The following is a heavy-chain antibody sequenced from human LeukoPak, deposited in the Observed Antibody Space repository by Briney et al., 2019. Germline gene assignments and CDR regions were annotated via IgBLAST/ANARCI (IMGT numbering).Heavy chain of an antibody. CDR1: GGSISSGSYY. D-gene: IGHD4-17*01. CDR2: IYTSGST. J-gene: IGHJ2*01. V-gene: IGHV4-61*02. CDR3: ARENYGVLLYWYFDL. Sequence: SQTLSLTCTVSGGSISSGSYYWSRIRQPAGTGLEWIGRIYTSGSTNYNPSLKSRVTISVDTSKNQFSLKLSSVTAADTAVYYCARENYGVLLYWYFDLWGRGTLVTVSS.